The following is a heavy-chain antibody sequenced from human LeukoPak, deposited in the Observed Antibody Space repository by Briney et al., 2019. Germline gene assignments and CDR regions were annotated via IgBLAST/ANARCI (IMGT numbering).Heavy chain of an antibody. D-gene: IGHD7-27*01. Sequence: GGSLRLSCAASGFTFSDYYMSWIRQAPGKGLEWVSTITTSDGNTYYADSVKGRFTVSRDNSKNTLFLQMNSLRAEDTAVYYCAKDGGLWVSAHWGDSWGRGTLVTVSS. CDR3: AKDGGLWVSAHWGDS. V-gene: IGHV3-23*01. CDR1: GFTFSDYY. CDR2: ITTSDGNT. J-gene: IGHJ4*02.